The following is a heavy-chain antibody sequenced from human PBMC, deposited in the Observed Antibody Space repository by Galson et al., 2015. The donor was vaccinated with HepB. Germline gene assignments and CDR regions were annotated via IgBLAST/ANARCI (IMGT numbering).Heavy chain of an antibody. CDR3: ARRQCIGASCYLDS. CDR1: GFTFNNYW. V-gene: IGHV3-74*01. Sequence: SLRLSCAASGFTFNNYWMHWVRQAPGKGLVWVSRIDNDGTGTDYGDSVQGRFTISRDTAKNTLYLVMSSLRADDTAVYFGARRQCIGASCYLDSWGQGTLVTVSS. CDR2: IDNDGTGT. J-gene: IGHJ4*02. D-gene: IGHD4/OR15-4a*01.